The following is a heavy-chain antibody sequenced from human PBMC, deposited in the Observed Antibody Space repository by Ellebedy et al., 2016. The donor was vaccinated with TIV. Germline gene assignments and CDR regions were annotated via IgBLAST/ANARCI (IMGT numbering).Heavy chain of an antibody. J-gene: IGHJ1*01. CDR2: VDPAGSDT. CDR3: ARRLFGGAEYFQH. D-gene: IGHD3-10*02. V-gene: IGHV5-51*01. Sequence: GESLKISFKGSGYPFTSYWVAWVRQMPGKGLEWMGVVDPAGSDTRYIPSFQGQVTISADKSISTAYLQWSGLKVSDSAMYYCARRLFGGAEYFQHWGQGTLVTVSS. CDR1: GYPFTSYW.